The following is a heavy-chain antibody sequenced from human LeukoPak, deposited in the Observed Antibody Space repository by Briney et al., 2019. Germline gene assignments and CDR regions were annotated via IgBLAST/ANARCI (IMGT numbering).Heavy chain of an antibody. CDR1: GYTFTSYG. D-gene: IGHD2-2*01. J-gene: IGHJ5*02. CDR3: ARSEGSARYCSSTSCPRSGWFDP. Sequence: ASVKVSCKASGYTFTSYGISWVRQAPGQGLEWMGWISAYNGNTNYAQKLQGRVTMTTDTYTSTAYMELRSLRYDDTAVYYCARSEGSARYCSSTSCPRSGWFDPWGQGTLVPVPS. CDR2: ISAYNGNT. V-gene: IGHV1-18*01.